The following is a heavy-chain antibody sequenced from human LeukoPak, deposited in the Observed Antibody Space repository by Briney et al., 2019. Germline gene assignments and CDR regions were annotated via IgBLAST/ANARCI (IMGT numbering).Heavy chain of an antibody. V-gene: IGHV4-4*02. D-gene: IGHD3-10*01. Sequence: MPSETLSLTCAVSGGSISSSNWWSWVRQPPGKGLEWIGEIYHSARTNYNPSLTSRVTISVDKPKNQFPPKLSSVTAGDTAVYYCASREGVRVGYFDYWGQGTLVTVSS. CDR2: IYHSART. CDR1: GGSISSSNW. CDR3: ASREGVRVGYFDY. J-gene: IGHJ4*02.